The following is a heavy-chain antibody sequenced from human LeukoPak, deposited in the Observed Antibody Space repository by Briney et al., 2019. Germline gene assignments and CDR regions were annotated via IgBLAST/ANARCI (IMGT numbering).Heavy chain of an antibody. CDR1: GDSISSYY. D-gene: IGHD5-18*01. J-gene: IGHJ4*02. Sequence: SETLSLTCTMSGDSISSYYWSWIRQPPGKGLEWIGYIYYSGRTNYNPSLKSRVTISGDTSKNQFLKLSSVTAADTAVYYCARGRYNYALEDYFDYWGQGTLVTVSS. CDR2: IYYSGRT. CDR3: ARGRYNYALEDYFDY. V-gene: IGHV4-59*01.